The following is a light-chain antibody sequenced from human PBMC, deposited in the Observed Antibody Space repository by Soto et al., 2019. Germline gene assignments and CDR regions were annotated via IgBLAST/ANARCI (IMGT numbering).Light chain of an antibody. CDR3: GTWDDSLSGVV. CDR2: RND. J-gene: IGLJ3*02. CDR1: RSNIGTNY. Sequence: QLVLTQPPSASGTPGRTVTISCSGSRSNIGTNYVYWYQQLPGTAPKLLIYRNDQRPSGVPERFSGSKSGTSASLAISGLRSEDEADYYCGTWDDSLSGVVFGGGTKLTVL. V-gene: IGLV1-47*01.